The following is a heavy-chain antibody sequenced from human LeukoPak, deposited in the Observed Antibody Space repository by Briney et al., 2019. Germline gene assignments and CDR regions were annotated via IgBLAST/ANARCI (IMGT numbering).Heavy chain of an antibody. V-gene: IGHV3-74*01. CDR1: GFTFSSYW. J-gene: IGHJ4*02. D-gene: IGHD3-22*01. CDR2: INSDGSST. CDR3: ARSKNPVEYYYDSSGYLGY. Sequence: GGSLRLSCAASGFTFSSYWMHWVRQAPGKGLVWVSRINSDGSSTSYADSVKGRFTISRDNAKNSLYLQMNSLRAEDTAVYYCARSKNPVEYYYDSSGYLGYWGQGTLVTVSS.